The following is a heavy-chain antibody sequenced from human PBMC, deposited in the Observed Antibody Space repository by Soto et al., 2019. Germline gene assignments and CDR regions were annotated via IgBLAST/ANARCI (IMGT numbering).Heavy chain of an antibody. CDR2: ISAYNGNT. CDR1: GYTFTSYG. V-gene: IGHV1-18*01. D-gene: IGHD2-15*01. CDR3: ARDKGSMSVVVVVAATPPFDY. J-gene: IGHJ4*02. Sequence: ASVKVSCKASGYTFTSYGISWVRQAPGQGLEWMGWISAYNGNTNYAQKLQGRVTMTTDTSTSTAYMELRSLRSDDTAVYYCARDKGSMSVVVVVAATPPFDYWGQGTLVTVSS.